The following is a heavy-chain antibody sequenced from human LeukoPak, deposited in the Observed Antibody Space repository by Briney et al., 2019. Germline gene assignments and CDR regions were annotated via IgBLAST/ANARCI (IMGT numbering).Heavy chain of an antibody. CDR2: ISSSGSTI. D-gene: IGHD3-22*01. CDR3: ARDRHYYDT. CDR1: GFTFSSFG. Sequence: PGRSLRLSCAASGFTFSSFGMYWVRQAPGKGLEWVSYISSSGSTIYYADSVKGRFTISRDNAKNSLYLQMNSLRAEDTAVYYCARDRHYYDTWGQGTLVTVSS. J-gene: IGHJ5*02. V-gene: IGHV3-48*04.